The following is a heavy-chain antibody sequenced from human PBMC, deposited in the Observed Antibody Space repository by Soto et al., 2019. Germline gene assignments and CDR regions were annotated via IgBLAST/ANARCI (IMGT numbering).Heavy chain of an antibody. V-gene: IGHV3-23*01. CDR3: AKVGYDFWSGYPYKDY. Sequence: EVQLLESGGGLVQPGGSLRLSCAASGITFSSYAMSWVRQAQGKGLEWVSAISGSGGSTYYADSVKGRFTISRDSSKNTLYLQMNRQRAEDTAVYYCAKVGYDFWSGYPYKDYWGQGTLDTVSS. D-gene: IGHD3-3*01. CDR2: ISGSGGST. J-gene: IGHJ4*02. CDR1: GITFSSYA.